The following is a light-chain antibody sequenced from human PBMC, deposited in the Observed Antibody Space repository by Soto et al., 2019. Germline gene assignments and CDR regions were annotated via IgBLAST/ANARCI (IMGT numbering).Light chain of an antibody. CDR1: QSVSSN. V-gene: IGKV3D-15*01. J-gene: IGKJ1*01. CDR2: GAS. Sequence: MTQSPSSLSASPGDWATPTCRPSQSVSSNLAWYQQKPGQAPGLLIYGASSGATGIPDRFSGSGSGTEFTLTISSLQSEDFATYYCQQANRFPLTFGQGTKVDIK. CDR3: QQANRFPLT.